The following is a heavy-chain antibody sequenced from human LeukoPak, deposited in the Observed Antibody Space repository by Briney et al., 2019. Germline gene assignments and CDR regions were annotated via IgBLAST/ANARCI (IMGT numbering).Heavy chain of an antibody. V-gene: IGHV4-59*01. CDR1: GVTISSYY. J-gene: IGHJ4*02. Sequence: SGTLSLTCAVSGVTISSYYWSWVRQPPGKGLEWVGYIYYSGSTNYTASLKSRFTISVDTSKNQLYLQLSSLTAADTAVYYCARIAVAGRGFDYWGQPSLLTASS. D-gene: IGHD6-19*01. CDR2: IYYSGST. CDR3: ARIAVAGRGFDY.